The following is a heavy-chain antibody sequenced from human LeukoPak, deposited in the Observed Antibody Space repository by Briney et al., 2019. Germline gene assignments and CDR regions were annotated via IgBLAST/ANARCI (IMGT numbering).Heavy chain of an antibody. CDR2: INPSGGTT. J-gene: IGHJ4*02. Sequence: ASVKVSCKASGYTFTGYYVHWVRQAPGLGLEWMGIINPSGGTTTYAQKFQGRVSMTTDTSTTIIYMELRSLRSDDTAVFYCASQWGREPYFDDWGQGTLVTVSP. CDR1: GYTFTGYY. V-gene: IGHV1-46*01. CDR3: ASQWGREPYFDD. D-gene: IGHD1-26*01.